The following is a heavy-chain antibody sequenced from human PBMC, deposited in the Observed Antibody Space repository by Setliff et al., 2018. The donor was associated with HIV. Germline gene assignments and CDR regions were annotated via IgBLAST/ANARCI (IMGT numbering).Heavy chain of an antibody. D-gene: IGHD1-7*01. CDR3: VKWNYPNS. CDR1: GFTLNRYW. J-gene: IGHJ4*02. V-gene: IGHV3-7*02. CDR2: IKQDGSEI. Sequence: GGSLRLSCTASGFTLNRYWMSWVRQAPGKGLEWVANIKQDGSEIHYVDSVKGRFTMSRDSAKNTLYLQMNSLRVEDTAVYYCVKWNYPNSWGQGTLVTVSS.